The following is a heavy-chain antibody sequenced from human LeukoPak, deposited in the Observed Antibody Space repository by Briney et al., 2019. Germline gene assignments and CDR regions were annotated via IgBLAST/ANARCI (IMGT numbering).Heavy chain of an antibody. Sequence: GGSLRLSCAASGFTFSSYGMHWVRQAPGKGLEWVAFIRYDGSNKYYADSVKGRFTISRDNSKNTLYLQMNSLRAEDTAVYYCAESRGYSYNFDYWGQGTLVTVSS. D-gene: IGHD5-18*01. J-gene: IGHJ4*02. V-gene: IGHV3-30*02. CDR3: AESRGYSYNFDY. CDR1: GFTFSSYG. CDR2: IRYDGSNK.